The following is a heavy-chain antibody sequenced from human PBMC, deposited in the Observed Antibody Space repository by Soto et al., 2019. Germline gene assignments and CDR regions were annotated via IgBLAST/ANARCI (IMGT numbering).Heavy chain of an antibody. CDR3: ARDYGDYDGYYFDY. V-gene: IGHV4-4*07. CDR1: GGSISSYY. Sequence: SETLSLSCTVSGGSISSYYWSWIRQPAGKGLEWIGRIYTSGSTNYNPSLKSRVTMSVDTSKNQFSLKLSSVTAADTAVYYCARDYGDYDGYYFDYWGQGTLVTVSS. D-gene: IGHD4-17*01. CDR2: IYTSGST. J-gene: IGHJ4*02.